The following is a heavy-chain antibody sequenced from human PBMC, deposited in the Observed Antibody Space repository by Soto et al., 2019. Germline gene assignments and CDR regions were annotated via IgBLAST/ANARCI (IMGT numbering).Heavy chain of an antibody. J-gene: IGHJ4*02. CDR2: IYYSGTT. CDR1: GGSINNGDYS. V-gene: IGHV4-31*03. Sequence: QVQLQESGPGLVKPSQTLSLTCTVSGGSINNGDYSWSWVRQHPGKGLEWIGYIYYSGTTYYNPSLKSRVTMSVDPSKNQFSLTLSSVTAADTAVYYCAGAYDIMEGYFEYWSQGTLVTVSS. CDR3: AGAYDIMEGYFEY. D-gene: IGHD3-22*01.